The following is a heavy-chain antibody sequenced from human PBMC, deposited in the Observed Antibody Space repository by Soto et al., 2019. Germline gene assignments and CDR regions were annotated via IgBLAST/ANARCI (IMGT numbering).Heavy chain of an antibody. V-gene: IGHV3-48*01. CDR2: ISSSSTTI. CDR3: ARHPGGY. Sequence: GGSLILSCAVSGFTFISYSMNWVRPAPGKRLEWVSYISSSSTTIFYADSVKGRFTISRDNAKNSLFLQMISLRAEDTAVYFCARHPGGYWGQGTLVTVSS. CDR1: GFTFISYS. J-gene: IGHJ4*02.